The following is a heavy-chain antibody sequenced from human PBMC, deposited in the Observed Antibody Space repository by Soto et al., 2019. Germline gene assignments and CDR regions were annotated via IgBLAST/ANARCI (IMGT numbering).Heavy chain of an antibody. CDR1: GYSFTTHA. J-gene: IGHJ6*02. CDR3: ARGEQLYHYYYGMDV. CDR2: INTGNGNT. Sequence: ADSVKVSCKAAGYSFTTHAMIWVRQAPGQRPEWMGWINTGNGNTRYSPKFQGRVNITRDTSASTAYMELSSLKSEDTAVYYCARGEQLYHYYYGMDVWGQGSTVTVSS. V-gene: IGHV1-3*04.